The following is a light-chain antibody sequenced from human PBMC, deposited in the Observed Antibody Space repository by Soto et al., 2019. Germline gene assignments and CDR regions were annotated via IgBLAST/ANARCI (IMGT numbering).Light chain of an antibody. CDR3: SSYTSSSTYV. CDR2: DVT. CDR1: RSDVGGYNY. Sequence: ALTQPASVSGSPGQSITISCTGTRSDVGGYNYVYWHQQHPGKAPKLMIYDVTNRPSGVSDRFSGSKSGNTASLTISGLQAEDEADYYCSSYTSSSTYVFGAGTKLTVL. V-gene: IGLV2-14*01. J-gene: IGLJ1*01.